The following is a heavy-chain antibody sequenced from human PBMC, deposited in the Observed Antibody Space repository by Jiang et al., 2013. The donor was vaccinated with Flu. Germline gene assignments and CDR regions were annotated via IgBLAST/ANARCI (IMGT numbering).Heavy chain of an antibody. Sequence: SGFTFSSYSMNWVRQAPGKGLEWVSSISSSSSYIYYADSVKGRFTISRDNAKNSLYLQMNSLRAEDTAVYYCARDLYSGSYPDAFDIWGQGTMVTVSS. V-gene: IGHV3-21*01. CDR2: ISSSSSYI. CDR3: ARDLYSGSYPDAFDI. D-gene: IGHD1-26*01. J-gene: IGHJ3*02. CDR1: GFTFSSYS.